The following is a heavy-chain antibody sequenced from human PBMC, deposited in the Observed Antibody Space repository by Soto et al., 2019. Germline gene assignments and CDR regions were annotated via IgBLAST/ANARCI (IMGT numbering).Heavy chain of an antibody. CDR3: ARLSSRGDYVHAYMDV. Sequence: GESLKISCKGSGYSFTSYWIGWVRQMPGKGLEWMGIIYPGDSDTRYSPSFQGQVTISADKSISTAYLQWSSLKASDTAMYYCARLSSRGDYVHAYMDVWGKGTTVTVSS. CDR1: GYSFTSYW. D-gene: IGHD4-17*01. V-gene: IGHV5-51*01. CDR2: IYPGDSDT. J-gene: IGHJ6*03.